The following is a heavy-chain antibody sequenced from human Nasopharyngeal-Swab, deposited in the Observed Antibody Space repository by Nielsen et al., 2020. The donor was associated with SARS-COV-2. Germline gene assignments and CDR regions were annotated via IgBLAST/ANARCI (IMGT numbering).Heavy chain of an antibody. CDR2: IYPGDSDT. D-gene: IGHD2-15*01. CDR1: GYTFTNSW. J-gene: IGHJ4*02. Sequence: GESLKISCKGFGYTFTNSWIGWVRQMPGKGLEWMGIIYPGDSDTRYSPSFQGQAIISADKSVNTTYLQWSSLKASDSAIYYCATTYCSAYTCYSFDNWGRGTLVTVSS. V-gene: IGHV5-51*01. CDR3: ATTYCSAYTCYSFDN.